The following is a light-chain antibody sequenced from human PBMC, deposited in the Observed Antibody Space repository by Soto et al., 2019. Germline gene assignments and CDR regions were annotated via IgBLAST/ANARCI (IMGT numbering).Light chain of an antibody. J-gene: IGLJ2*01. CDR2: EVS. CDR3: SSYAVNNNLGV. CDR1: SSDVGGYNY. V-gene: IGLV2-8*01. Sequence: QSALTQPPSASGSPGQSVTISCTGTSSDVGGYNYVSWYQQHPGKAPKLMIYEVSKRPSGVPDRFSGSKSGNTASLTVSGLQAEEEADYYCSSYAVNNNLGVFGGGTKLTVL.